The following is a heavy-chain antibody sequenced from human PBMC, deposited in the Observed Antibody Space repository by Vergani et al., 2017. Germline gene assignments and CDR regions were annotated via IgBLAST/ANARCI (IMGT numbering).Heavy chain of an antibody. CDR1: GGSISSGDYY. D-gene: IGHD5-24*01. Sequence: QVQLQESGPGLVKPSQTLSLTCTVSGGSISSGDYYWSWIRQPPGKGLEWIGYIYCSGSTYYNPSLKSRVNIAVDTSKNQFSRKLSSGTAADTAVYYCARDPRDGYNYQGLGFDYWGQGTLVTVSS. CDR2: IYCSGST. J-gene: IGHJ4*02. CDR3: ARDPRDGYNYQGLGFDY. V-gene: IGHV4-30-4*08.